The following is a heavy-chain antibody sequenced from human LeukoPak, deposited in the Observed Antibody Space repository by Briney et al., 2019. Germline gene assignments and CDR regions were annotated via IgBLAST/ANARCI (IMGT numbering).Heavy chain of an antibody. D-gene: IGHD6-13*01. CDR2: IYYSGST. J-gene: IGHJ5*02. CDR1: GGSISSYY. Sequence: PSETLSLTCTVSGGSISSYYWSWLRQPPGKGLEWIGYIYYSGSTNYNPSLKSRVTISVDTSKNQFSLKLSSVTAADTAVYYCALIAAAGTDNWFDPWGQGTLVTVSS. V-gene: IGHV4-59*01. CDR3: ALIAAAGTDNWFDP.